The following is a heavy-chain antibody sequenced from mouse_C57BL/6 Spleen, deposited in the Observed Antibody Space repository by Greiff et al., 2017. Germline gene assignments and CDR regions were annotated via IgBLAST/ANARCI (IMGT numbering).Heavy chain of an antibody. CDR3: ARSDGSSLFDY. CDR2: IYPGSGST. CDR1: GYTFTSSW. J-gene: IGHJ2*01. Sequence: VQLQQPGAELVKPGASVKMSCKASGYTFTSSWITWVKQRPGQGLEWIGDIYPGSGSTNSNEKFKSKATLTVDTSSSTAYMQLSSLTSEDSAVYYCARSDGSSLFDYWGQGTTLTVSS. D-gene: IGHD1-1*01. V-gene: IGHV1-55*01.